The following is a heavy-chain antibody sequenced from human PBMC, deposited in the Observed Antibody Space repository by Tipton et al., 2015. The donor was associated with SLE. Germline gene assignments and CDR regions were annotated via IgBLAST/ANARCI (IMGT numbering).Heavy chain of an antibody. J-gene: IGHJ4*02. Sequence: TLSLTCNVSGGSISSSDYFWGWIRQPPGKGPEWIGSIYYRGSTYYNPSLKSRVTISVDTSKNQFSLKLRSVTAADTAVYACARQLTIFGVAAYFEYWGQGTPVTVSS. CDR1: GGSISSSDYF. CDR2: IYYRGST. D-gene: IGHD3-3*01. CDR3: ARQLTIFGVAAYFEY. V-gene: IGHV4-39*01.